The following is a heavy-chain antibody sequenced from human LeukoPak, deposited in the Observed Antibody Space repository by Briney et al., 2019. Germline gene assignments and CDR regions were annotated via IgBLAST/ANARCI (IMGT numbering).Heavy chain of an antibody. V-gene: IGHV3-33*01. CDR1: GFTFSSYG. CDR3: ARDLCPGNNCRYADY. CDR2: IWNNASHD. J-gene: IGHJ4*02. D-gene: IGHD2-8*02. Sequence: GGSLRLSCAASGFTFSSYGMHWVRQAPGKGLEWVAVIWNNASHDNYVDSVKGRFTISRDNSKNTLYLQMNSLRAEDTAVYYCARDLCPGNNCRYADYWGQGTLVTVSS.